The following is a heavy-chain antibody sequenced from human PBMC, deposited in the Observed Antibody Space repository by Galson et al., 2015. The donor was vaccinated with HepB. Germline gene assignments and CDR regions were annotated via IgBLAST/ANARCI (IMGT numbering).Heavy chain of an antibody. CDR1: GGSISSSSYY. Sequence: SETLSLTCTVSGGSISSSSYYWGWIRQPPGTGLEWIGSIYYSGSTYYNPSLKSRVTISVDTSKNQFSLKLSSVTAADTAVYYCARRITMIATNWFDPWGQGTLVTVSS. CDR2: IYYSGST. CDR3: ARRITMIATNWFDP. J-gene: IGHJ5*02. D-gene: IGHD3-22*01. V-gene: IGHV4-39*01.